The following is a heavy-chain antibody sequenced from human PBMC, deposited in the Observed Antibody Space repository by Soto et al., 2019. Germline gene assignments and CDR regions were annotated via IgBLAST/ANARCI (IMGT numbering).Heavy chain of an antibody. V-gene: IGHV3-30-3*01. J-gene: IGHJ4*02. CDR2: ISYDGSNK. CDR1: GFTFSSYA. D-gene: IGHD6-19*01. CDR3: ARSPVAGPYYFDY. Sequence: XESLGLCCAASGFTFSSYAMHGVRQAPGKGLEWVAVISYDGSNKYYADSVKGRFTISRDNSKNTLYLQMNSLRAEDTAVYYCARSPVAGPYYFDYWGQGTLVTVSS.